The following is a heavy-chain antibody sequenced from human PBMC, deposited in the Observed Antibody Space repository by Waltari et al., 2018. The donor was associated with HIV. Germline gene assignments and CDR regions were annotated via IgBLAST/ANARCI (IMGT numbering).Heavy chain of an antibody. D-gene: IGHD3-9*01. J-gene: IGHJ4*02. CDR1: GYTFTGYY. CDR2: INPNSGGT. Sequence: GAEVKKPRASVKVSCKASGYTFTGYYMHWVRQAPGQGLEWMGRINPNSGGTNYAQKFQGRVTMTRDTSISTAYMELSRLRSDDTAVYYCARGYYDILTPPDYWGQGTLVTVSS. CDR3: ARGYYDILTPPDY. V-gene: IGHV1-2*06.